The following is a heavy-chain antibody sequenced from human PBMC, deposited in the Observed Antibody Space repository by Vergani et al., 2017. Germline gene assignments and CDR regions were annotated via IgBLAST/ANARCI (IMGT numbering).Heavy chain of an antibody. CDR2: IYYSGST. J-gene: IGHJ6*03. CDR3: ARSAREYYYYMDV. V-gene: IGHV4-39*01. D-gene: IGHD6-6*01. Sequence: QLQLQESGPGLVKPSETLSLTCTVSGGSISSSSYYWGWIRQPPGKGLEWIGSIYYSGSTYYNPSLKSRVTISVDTSKNQFSLMLSSVTAADTAVYYCARSAREYYYYMDVWGKGTTVTVSS. CDR1: GGSISSSSYY.